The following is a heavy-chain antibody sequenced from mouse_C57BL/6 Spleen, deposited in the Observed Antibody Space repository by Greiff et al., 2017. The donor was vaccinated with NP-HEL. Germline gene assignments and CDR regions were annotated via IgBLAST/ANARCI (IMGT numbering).Heavy chain of an antibody. D-gene: IGHD2-4*01. J-gene: IGHJ3*01. Sequence: EVQLQQSVAELVRPGASVKLSCTASGFTIKNTYMHWVKQRPEQGLEWIGRIDPANGNTKYAPKFQGKATLTADTSSNTAYLQLSSLTSEDTAIYYCASPSHDYDYFWFADWGQGTLVTVSA. V-gene: IGHV14-3*01. CDR3: ASPSHDYDYFWFAD. CDR1: GFTIKNTY. CDR2: IDPANGNT.